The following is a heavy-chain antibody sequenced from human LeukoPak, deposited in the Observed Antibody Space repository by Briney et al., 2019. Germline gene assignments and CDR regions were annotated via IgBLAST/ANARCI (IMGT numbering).Heavy chain of an antibody. CDR1: GGSVSSGSYY. V-gene: IGHV4-61*01. CDR2: INYSGST. J-gene: IGHJ6*02. CDR3: ARVGTTVTTGDYYGMDV. D-gene: IGHD4-17*01. Sequence: PSETLSLTCTVSGGSVSSGSYYWSWIRQPPGKGLEWIGYINYSGSTNYNPSLKSRVTMSVDTSKNQFSLKLSSVTAADTAVYYCARVGTTVTTGDYYGMDVWGQGTTVTVSS.